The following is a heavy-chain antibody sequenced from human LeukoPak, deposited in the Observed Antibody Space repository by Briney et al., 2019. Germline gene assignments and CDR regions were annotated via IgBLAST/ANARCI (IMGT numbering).Heavy chain of an antibody. D-gene: IGHD1-26*01. CDR3: VTGGSYHGY. V-gene: IGHV3-23*01. Sequence: PGRSLRLSRAASGFTFSRYGMHWVRQAPGKGLEWVSLISYSGANSYYTDSVRGRFTISRDNSKDTLYLQMNSLRDEDTAVYYCVTGGSYHGYWGQGTLVTVSS. J-gene: IGHJ4*02. CDR1: GFTFSRYG. CDR2: ISYSGANS.